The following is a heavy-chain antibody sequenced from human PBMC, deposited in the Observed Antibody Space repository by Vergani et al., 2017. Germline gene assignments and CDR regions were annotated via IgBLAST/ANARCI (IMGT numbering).Heavy chain of an antibody. CDR1: GGSISSGSYY. J-gene: IGHJ3*02. CDR3: ARARPLTYGSGGSCYRSDAFDI. CDR2: IYTSGST. Sequence: QVQLQESGPGLVKPSQTLSLTCTVSGGSISSGSYYWSWIRQPAGKGLEWIGRIYTSGSTNYNPSLKSRVTISVDTSKNQFSLKLSSVTAADTAVYYCARARPLTYGSGGSCYRSDAFDIWGQGTMVTVSS. V-gene: IGHV4-61*02. D-gene: IGHD2-15*01.